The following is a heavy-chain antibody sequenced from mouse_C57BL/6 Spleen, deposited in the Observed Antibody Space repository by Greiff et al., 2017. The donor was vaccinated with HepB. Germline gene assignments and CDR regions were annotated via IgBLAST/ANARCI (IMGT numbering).Heavy chain of an antibody. J-gene: IGHJ2*01. D-gene: IGHD1-1*01. V-gene: IGHV1-54*01. CDR2: INPGSGGT. CDR1: GYAFTNYL. CDR3: ARSAYSYYLFDY. Sequence: VQVVESGAELVRPGTSVKVSCKASGYAFTNYLIEWVKQRPGQGLEWIGVINPGSGGTNYNEKFKGKATLTADKSSSTAYMQLSSLTSEDSAVYFCARSAYSYYLFDYWGQGTTLTVSS.